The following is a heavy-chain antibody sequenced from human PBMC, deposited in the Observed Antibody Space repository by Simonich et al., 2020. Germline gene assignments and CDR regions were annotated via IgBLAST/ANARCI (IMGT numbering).Heavy chain of an antibody. CDR2: IYNSGST. J-gene: IGHJ4*02. V-gene: IGHV4-38-2*01. CDR3: ARVTREWLVFY. CDR1: GYSISSGYY. D-gene: IGHD6-19*01. Sequence: QVQLQQWGAGLLKPSETLSLTCAVSGYSISSGYYWGWIRQPPGKGLGWIGSIYNSGSTYYNPSLKSRVTISVDTSKNQFSMKLSSVTAADTAVYYCARVTREWLVFYWGQGTLVTVSS.